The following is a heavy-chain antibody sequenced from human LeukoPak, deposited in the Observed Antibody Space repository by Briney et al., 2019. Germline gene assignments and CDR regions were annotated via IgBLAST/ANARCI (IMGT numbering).Heavy chain of an antibody. J-gene: IGHJ3*02. CDR1: GGSISSYY. Sequence: SETLSLTCTVSGGSISSYYWSWIRQPPGKGLEWIGYIIYGGSTNYNPSLKSRVTISVDTSKKQFSLKLSSVTAADTAVYYCTRDRSALDTWGQGTMVTVSS. CDR3: TRDRSALDT. V-gene: IGHV4-59*13. CDR2: IIYGGST.